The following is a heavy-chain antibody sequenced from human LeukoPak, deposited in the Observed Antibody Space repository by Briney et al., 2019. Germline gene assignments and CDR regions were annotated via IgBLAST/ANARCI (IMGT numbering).Heavy chain of an antibody. CDR3: AKFSPPYYYDNSGYSFDY. J-gene: IGHJ4*02. Sequence: GGSLRLSCAASGFTFSSYAMSWVRQAPGKGLEWVSVISGSGGSTYYADSVKGRFTISRDNSKNTLYLQMNSLRAEDTAVYSCAKFSPPYYYDNSGYSFDYWGQGTLVTVSS. V-gene: IGHV3-23*01. CDR1: GFTFSSYA. D-gene: IGHD3-22*01. CDR2: ISGSGGST.